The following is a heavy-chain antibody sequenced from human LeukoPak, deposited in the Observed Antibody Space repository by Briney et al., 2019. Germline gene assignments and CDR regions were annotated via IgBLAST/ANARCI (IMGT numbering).Heavy chain of an antibody. CDR3: AKGVSSYDD. J-gene: IGHJ4*02. CDR2: ISSSSSYI. D-gene: IGHD3-16*01. CDR1: GFTFSSYW. V-gene: IGHV3-21*04. Sequence: GGSLRLSCAASGFTFSSYWMHWVRQAPGKGLEWVSSISSSSSYIYYADSVKGRFTISRDNSKNTLYLQMNSLRAEDTAVYYCAKGVSSYDDWGQGTLVTVSS.